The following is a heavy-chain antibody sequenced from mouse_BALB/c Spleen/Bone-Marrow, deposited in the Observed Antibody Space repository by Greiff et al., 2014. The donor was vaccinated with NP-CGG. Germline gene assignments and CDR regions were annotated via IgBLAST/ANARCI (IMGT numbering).Heavy chain of an antibody. D-gene: IGHD4-1*02. V-gene: IGHV1S22*01. CDR2: IYPGSGST. CDR1: GYTFTSYW. Sequence: LQQSGSELVRPGASVKLSCKASGYTFTSYWMHWVKQRPGQGLEWIGNIYPGSGSTNYDEKFKSKATLTVDTSSSTAYMQLSSLTSEDSAVYYCTREGPTGTRGDYWGQGTTLTVSS. CDR3: TREGPTGTRGDY. J-gene: IGHJ2*01.